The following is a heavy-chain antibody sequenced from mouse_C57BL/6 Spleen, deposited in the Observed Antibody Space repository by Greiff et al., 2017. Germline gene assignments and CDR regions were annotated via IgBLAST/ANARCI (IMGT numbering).Heavy chain of an antibody. CDR2: IHPNSGST. V-gene: IGHV1-64*01. Sequence: VQLQQSGAELVKPGASVKLSCKASGYTFTSYWMHWVKQRPGQGLEWIGMIHPNSGSTNYNEKIKSKATLTVDKSSSTAYMQLSSLTSEDSAVYYCAITTPPAWFAYWGQGTLVTVSA. CDR3: AITTPPAWFAY. J-gene: IGHJ3*01. CDR1: GYTFTSYW. D-gene: IGHD1-1*01.